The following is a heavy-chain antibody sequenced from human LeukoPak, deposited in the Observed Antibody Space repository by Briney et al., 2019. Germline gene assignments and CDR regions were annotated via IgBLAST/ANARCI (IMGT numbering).Heavy chain of an antibody. D-gene: IGHD1-26*01. CDR2: ISGDISYI. J-gene: IGHJ6*03. CDR3: ANQGGFSGSYWGGASHYYLDV. V-gene: IGHV3-21*01. Sequence: PGGSLRLSCDVSGLNFGSFTMNWVRQAPGRGLEWVSSISGDISYIYYADSVKGRFTISRDNAKNSLYLQMTSLRAEDTAIYYCANQGGFSGSYWGGASHYYLDVWGKGTTVIVSS. CDR1: GLNFGSFT.